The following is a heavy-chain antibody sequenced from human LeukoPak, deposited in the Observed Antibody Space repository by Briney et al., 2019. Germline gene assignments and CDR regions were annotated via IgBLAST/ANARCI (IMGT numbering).Heavy chain of an antibody. V-gene: IGHV3-9*01. CDR1: GVTFKDYC. CDR2: INWNGGGT. Sequence: GRSLRLSCAATGVTFKDYCMHWVRQPPGKGLEWVSSINWNGGGTDYADSVRGRFTISRDNAKNSLYLQLSSLRPEDSALYYCAKHMRATNTYSFFGLDVWGQGTTVTVSS. J-gene: IGHJ6*02. CDR3: AKHMRATNTYSFFGLDV. D-gene: IGHD1-26*01.